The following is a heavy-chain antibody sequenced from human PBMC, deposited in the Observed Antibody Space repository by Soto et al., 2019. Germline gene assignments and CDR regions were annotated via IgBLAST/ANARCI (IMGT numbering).Heavy chain of an antibody. V-gene: IGHV4-59*01. Sequence: QVQLQESGPGLVKPSETLSLTCTVSGGSISSYYWSWIRQPPGKGLEWIGYIYYSGSTNYNPSLKSRFTISVDTSKNQFSLKLSSVTAADTAVYYCARDSMVRGVMDYGMDVWGQGTTVTVSS. J-gene: IGHJ6*02. D-gene: IGHD3-10*01. CDR3: ARDSMVRGVMDYGMDV. CDR1: GGSISSYY. CDR2: IYYSGST.